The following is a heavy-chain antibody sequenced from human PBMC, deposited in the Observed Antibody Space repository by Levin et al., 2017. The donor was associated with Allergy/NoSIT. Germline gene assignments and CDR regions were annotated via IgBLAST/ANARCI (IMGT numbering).Heavy chain of an antibody. Sequence: PGGSLRLSCAASGFTFSRFGMHWVRQAPGKGLEWVAVIWYDGSNKDYADSVKGRFTISRDNSKNTLSLQMNSLRDEDTAVYYCARDGGRISVAGLAFWGQGALVTVSS. J-gene: IGHJ4*02. CDR1: GFTFSRFG. CDR2: IWYDGSNK. CDR3: ARDGGRISVAGLAF. V-gene: IGHV3-33*01. D-gene: IGHD6-19*01.